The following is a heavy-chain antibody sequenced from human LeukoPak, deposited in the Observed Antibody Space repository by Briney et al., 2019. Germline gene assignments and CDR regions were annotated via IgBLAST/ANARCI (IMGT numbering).Heavy chain of an antibody. V-gene: IGHV1-18*01. CDR2: ISAYNGNT. D-gene: IGHD6-13*01. CDR1: GYTFTSYG. J-gene: IGHJ1*01. CDR3: ARGSSSWYSEYFQH. Sequence: ASVKVSCKASGYTFTSYGISWVRQAPGQGLEWVGWISAYNGNTNYAQKLQGRVTMTTDTSTSTAYMELRSLRSDDTAVYYCARGSSSWYSEYFQHWGQGTLVTVSS.